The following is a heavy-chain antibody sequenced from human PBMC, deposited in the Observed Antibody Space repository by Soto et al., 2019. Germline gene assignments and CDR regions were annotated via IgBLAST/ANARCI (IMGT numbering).Heavy chain of an antibody. D-gene: IGHD1-26*01. J-gene: IGHJ6*02. V-gene: IGHV1-18*03. Sequence: QVQLVQSGAEVKKPGASVKVSSKASGYTFTSYGISWVRQAPGQGLTWMGWISAYNGNTNYAQKLKSIITMTTDTTTSTAYMELGSLRSVDMAMYYGARDHEEHRGYYYSMVVWGQGTTGTVSS. CDR1: GYTFTSYG. CDR3: ARDHEEHRGYYYSMVV. CDR2: ISAYNGNT.